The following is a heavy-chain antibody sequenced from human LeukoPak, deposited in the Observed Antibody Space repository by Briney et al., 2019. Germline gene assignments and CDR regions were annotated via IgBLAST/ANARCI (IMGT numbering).Heavy chain of an antibody. CDR3: ARERGYNYGYSDY. D-gene: IGHD5-18*01. CDR2: ISSSGGTI. J-gene: IGHJ4*02. Sequence: GGSLRLSCAASGFTFSSYSMDWVRQAPGKGLEWVSYISSSGGTIYDADSVRGRFTISRDNAKNSLYLQMDSLRDEDTAVYYCARERGYNYGYSDYWGQGTLVTVSS. CDR1: GFTFSSYS. V-gene: IGHV3-48*02.